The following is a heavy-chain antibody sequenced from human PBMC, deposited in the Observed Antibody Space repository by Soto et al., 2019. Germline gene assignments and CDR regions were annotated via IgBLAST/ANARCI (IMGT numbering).Heavy chain of an antibody. J-gene: IGHJ6*02. CDR2: IIPFFGTS. CDR3: ARVGYVTNYGMAV. V-gene: IGHV1-69*01. D-gene: IGHD1-26*01. CDR1: GGTFSSYP. Sequence: QVQLVQSGAEVKKPGSSVKVSCKASGGTFSSYPLNWVRQAPGQGLEWMGGIIPFFGTSNYAQKFKGRVTITADEATSTVYMELRSLTSEDTAVYYCARVGYVTNYGMAVWGQGTTVTVSS.